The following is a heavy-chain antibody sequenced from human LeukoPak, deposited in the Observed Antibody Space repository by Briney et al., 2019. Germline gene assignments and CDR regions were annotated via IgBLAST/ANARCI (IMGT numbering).Heavy chain of an antibody. V-gene: IGHV1-18*01. Sequence: ASVKVSCKASGCTFTSYGISWVRQAPGQGLEWMGWISAYNGNTNYAQKLQGRVTMTTDASTSTTYMELRSLRSDDTAVYYCARDHPAAGTYWEYYYYYYGMDVWGQGTTVTVSS. CDR2: ISAYNGNT. CDR1: GCTFTSYG. J-gene: IGHJ6*02. CDR3: ARDHPAAGTYWEYYYYYYGMDV. D-gene: IGHD6-13*01.